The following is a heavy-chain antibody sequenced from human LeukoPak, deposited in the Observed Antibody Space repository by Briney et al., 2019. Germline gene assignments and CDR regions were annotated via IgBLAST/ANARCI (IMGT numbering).Heavy chain of an antibody. Sequence: ASVTVSCKASGYTFTSYGISWVRQAPGQGFEWMGWISAYNGNTNYAQKLQGRVTMTTDTSTSTAYMELRSLRSDDTAVYYCARAEAYYYDSSGYPVGYWGQGTLVTVSS. CDR3: ARAEAYYYDSSGYPVGY. CDR1: GYTFTSYG. D-gene: IGHD3-22*01. J-gene: IGHJ4*02. CDR2: ISAYNGNT. V-gene: IGHV1-18*01.